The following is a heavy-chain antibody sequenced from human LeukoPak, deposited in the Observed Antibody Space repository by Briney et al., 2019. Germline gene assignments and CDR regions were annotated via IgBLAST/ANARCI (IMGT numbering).Heavy chain of an antibody. CDR1: GFIFDDYG. V-gene: IGHV3-20*01. CDR3: ARYTGTIIFDY. CDR2: INWNGGST. J-gene: IGHJ4*02. D-gene: IGHD1-7*01. Sequence: GGSLRLSCAASGFIFDDYGMSWVRQAPGRGLEWVSSINWNGGSTGYADSVKGRFTISRDNGKKSLYLQMNSLTAEDTALYHCARYTGTIIFDYWGQGTRVTVSS.